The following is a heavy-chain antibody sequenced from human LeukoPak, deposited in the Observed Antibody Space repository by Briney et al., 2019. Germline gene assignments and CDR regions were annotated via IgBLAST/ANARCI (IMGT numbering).Heavy chain of an antibody. J-gene: IGHJ5*02. D-gene: IGHD3-3*01. CDR1: GGSFSGYY. CDR2: INHSGST. V-gene: IGHV4-34*01. CDR3: ARGSRVLYYDFWSGYPNNWFDP. Sequence: SETLSLTCAVYGGSFSGYYWSWIRQPPGKGLEWIGEINHSGSTNYNPSLKSRVTISVDTSKNQFSLKLSSVTAADTAVYYCARGSRVLYYDFWSGYPNNWFDPWAREPWSPSPQ.